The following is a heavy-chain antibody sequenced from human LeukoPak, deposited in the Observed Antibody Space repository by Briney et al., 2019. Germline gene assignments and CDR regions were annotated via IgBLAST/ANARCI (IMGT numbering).Heavy chain of an antibody. Sequence: ASVKVSCKASGGTFISYAISWVRQAPGQGLEWMGGIIPIFGTANYAQKFQGRVTITADESTSTAYMELSSLRSEDTAVYYCAREGQQQLVIMDWFDPWGQGTLVTVSS. J-gene: IGHJ5*02. V-gene: IGHV1-69*13. D-gene: IGHD6-13*01. CDR3: AREGQQQLVIMDWFDP. CDR2: IIPIFGTA. CDR1: GGTFISYA.